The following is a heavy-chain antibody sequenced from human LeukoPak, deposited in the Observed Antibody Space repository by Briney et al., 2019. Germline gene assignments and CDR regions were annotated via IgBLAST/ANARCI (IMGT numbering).Heavy chain of an antibody. V-gene: IGHV4-59*01. Sequence: PSETLSLTSTVSGGSLSSYYWTWIRQPPGKGLEWIGCIYYSGGTNYNSSLKRRVTISVDTSKNQFSLKLSSVTAADTAVYYCARDSGVARTLDYWGQGILVTVSS. J-gene: IGHJ4*02. CDR1: GGSLSSYY. CDR2: IYYSGGT. CDR3: ARDSGVARTLDY. D-gene: IGHD2-15*01.